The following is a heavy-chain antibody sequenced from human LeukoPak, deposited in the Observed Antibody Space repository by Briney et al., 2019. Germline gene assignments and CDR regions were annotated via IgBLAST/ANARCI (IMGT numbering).Heavy chain of an antibody. CDR1: GHSISSYY. Sequence: SETLSLTCTVSGHSISSYYWSWIRQPPGKGLEWIGFIYYSGSTNYNPSLKSRVNISVDTSKNQFSLKLSSVTAADTAVYYCARVIEGGYSYGSYYYYMDVWGKGTTVTISS. V-gene: IGHV4-59*01. CDR3: ARVIEGGYSYGSYYYYMDV. CDR2: IYYSGST. D-gene: IGHD5-18*01. J-gene: IGHJ6*03.